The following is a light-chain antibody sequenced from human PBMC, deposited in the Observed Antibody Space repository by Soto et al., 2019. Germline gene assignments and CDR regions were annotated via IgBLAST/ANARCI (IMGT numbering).Light chain of an antibody. CDR3: QHYDGSPRT. Sequence: LSPGEXAXLYXRTGQSVKNDYLAWYQQKPGQAPRLLVYGIFNRATGVPARFSGSGSGTDFTLTISGLEPEDSAVYYCQHYDGSPRTFGQGTKVEIK. CDR1: QSVKNDY. V-gene: IGKV3-20*01. J-gene: IGKJ2*01. CDR2: GIF.